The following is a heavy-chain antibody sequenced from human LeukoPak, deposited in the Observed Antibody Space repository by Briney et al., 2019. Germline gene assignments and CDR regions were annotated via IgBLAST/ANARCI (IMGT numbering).Heavy chain of an antibody. CDR1: GGSFSGYY. D-gene: IGHD2-21*02. V-gene: IGHV4-34*01. J-gene: IGHJ4*02. CDR2: INHSGST. CDR3: ARENLLVPAIPFGY. Sequence: SETLSLTCAVYGGSFSGYYWSWIRQPPGKGLEWIGEINHSGSTNYNPSLKSRVTISVDTSKNQFSLKLSSVTAADTAVYYCARENLLVPAIPFGYWGQGTLVTVS.